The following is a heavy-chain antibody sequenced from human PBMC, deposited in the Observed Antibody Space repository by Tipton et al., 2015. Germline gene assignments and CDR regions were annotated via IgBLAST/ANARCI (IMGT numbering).Heavy chain of an antibody. CDR1: GGSITSYY. V-gene: IGHV4-59*08. Sequence: PGLVKPSETLSLTCNVSGGSITSYYWSWIRQPPGKGLEWIGYIYYSGSTKYSPSLKSRVTISVDTSKSQFSLRLSSVTAADTAVYYCAAHCISTSCYYWFDPWGQGTLVTVSS. CDR3: AAHCISTSCYYWFDP. D-gene: IGHD2-2*01. CDR2: IYYSGST. J-gene: IGHJ5*02.